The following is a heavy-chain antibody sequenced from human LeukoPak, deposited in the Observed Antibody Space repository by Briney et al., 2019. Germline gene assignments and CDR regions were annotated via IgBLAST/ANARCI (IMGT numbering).Heavy chain of an antibody. CDR2: ISSSRSYI. CDR1: GSTFSSYS. J-gene: IGHJ4*02. CDR3: ARGPSNAIDY. D-gene: IGHD2-8*01. V-gene: IGHV3-21*06. Sequence: GGSLRLSCAASGSTFSSYSMNWVRQAPGKGLEWVSSISSSRSYIYYADSVKGRFTISRDNAKNSLYLQMNSLRAEDTAVYYCARGPSNAIDYWGQGTLVTVSS.